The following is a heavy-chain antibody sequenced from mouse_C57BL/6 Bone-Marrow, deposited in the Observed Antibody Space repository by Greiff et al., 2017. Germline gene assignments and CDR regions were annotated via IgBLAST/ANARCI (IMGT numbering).Heavy chain of an antibody. CDR3: ARGHYCGSSYVTWWAY. CDR1: GYTFSSYW. D-gene: IGHD1-1*01. J-gene: IGHJ3*01. Sequence: QVQLKESGAELAKPGASVKLSCKASGYTFSSYWMHWVNQRPGKGLEWIGYINPSSGYTKYNQKVKDKATLTADKSSSTAYMQLSSLTYEDCAVYYGARGHYCGSSYVTWWAYWGQGTLVTVSA. CDR2: INPSSGYT. V-gene: IGHV1-7*01.